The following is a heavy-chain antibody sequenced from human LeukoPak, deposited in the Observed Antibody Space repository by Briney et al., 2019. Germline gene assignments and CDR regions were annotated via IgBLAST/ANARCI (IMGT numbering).Heavy chain of an antibody. CDR2: TSSSGETT. Sequence: GGSLRLSCVASGFTFSSYAMSWFRQAAGKGLEWVSSTSSSGETTYYADSVKGRFTISRDNSRNTLYLQMNSLRAEDTAVYYCAKDRPNYYGTNGRYYRRDGDCWGQGTLVTVSS. CDR3: AKDRPNYYGTNGRYYRRDGDC. V-gene: IGHV3-23*01. J-gene: IGHJ4*02. CDR1: GFTFSSYA. D-gene: IGHD3-22*01.